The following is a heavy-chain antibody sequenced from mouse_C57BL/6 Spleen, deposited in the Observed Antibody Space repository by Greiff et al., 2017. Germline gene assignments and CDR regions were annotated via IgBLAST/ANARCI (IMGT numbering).Heavy chain of an antibody. V-gene: IGHV1-80*01. D-gene: IGHD2-1*01. CDR2: IYPGDGDT. J-gene: IGHJ1*03. Sequence: VKLMESGAELVKPGASVKISCKASGYAFSSYWMNWVKQRPGKGLEWIGQIYPGDGDTNYNGKFKGKATLTADKSSSTAYMQLSSLTSEDSAVYFCARRGDYGNYGYFDVWGTGTTVTVSS. CDR1: GYAFSSYW. CDR3: ARRGDYGNYGYFDV.